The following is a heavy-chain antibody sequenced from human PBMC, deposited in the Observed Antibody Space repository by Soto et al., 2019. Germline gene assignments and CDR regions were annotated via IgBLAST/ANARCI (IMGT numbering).Heavy chain of an antibody. J-gene: IGHJ4*02. CDR3: ARASGDYGHX. CDR1: GFTFSSYA. Sequence: GGSLRLSCAASGFTFSSYAMHWVRQAPGKGLEWVSVISYDGSNKYYADSVKGRFTISRDNSKNTLYLKMNSRRVEDTAVYYCARASGDYGHXWGQATLLTVSX. D-gene: IGHD4-17*01. V-gene: IGHV3-30-3*01. CDR2: ISYDGSNK.